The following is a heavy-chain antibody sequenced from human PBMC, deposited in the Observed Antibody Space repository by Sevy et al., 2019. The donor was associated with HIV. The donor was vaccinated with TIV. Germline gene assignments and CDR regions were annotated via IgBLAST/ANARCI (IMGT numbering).Heavy chain of an antibody. CDR2: IQRDGSDK. CDR1: GFIFSNYW. J-gene: IGHJ5*02. CDR3: ARDAAVAGANWFDP. D-gene: IGHD6-19*01. V-gene: IGHV3-7*03. Sequence: GGSLRLSCAASGFIFSNYWMTWVRQSPGKGLEWVASIQRDGSDKYYVDSVKGRFTISRDNAKNSLYRQMNNLRVDDTALYYCARDAAVAGANWFDPWGQGTLVTVSS.